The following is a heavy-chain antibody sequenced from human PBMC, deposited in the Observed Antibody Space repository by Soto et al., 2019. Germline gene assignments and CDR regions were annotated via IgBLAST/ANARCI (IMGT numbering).Heavy chain of an antibody. Sequence: EVQLVESGGGVVQPGGSLRLSCAASGFTFSSYSMNWVRQPPGKGLEWVSYISSSGNRIQYADSAEGRFTISRDNAKRSLYLQMNSLRDEDTARYYCARVTASGEYASADFQDWGQGTLVAVSS. CDR1: GFTFSSYS. J-gene: IGHJ1*01. CDR3: ARVTASGEYASADFQD. CDR2: ISSSGNRI. D-gene: IGHD4-17*01. V-gene: IGHV3-48*02.